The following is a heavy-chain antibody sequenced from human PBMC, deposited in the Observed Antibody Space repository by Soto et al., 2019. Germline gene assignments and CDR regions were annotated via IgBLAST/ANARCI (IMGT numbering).Heavy chain of an antibody. Sequence: GSLRLSCAASGFTFSSYAMTWVRQAPGKGLEWVSSISSSSSYIYYADSVKGRFTISRDNAKNSLYLQMNSLRAEDTAVYYCARDLAGRYYDFWSGPSHYYGMDVWGQGTTVTVS. CDR3: ARDLAGRYYDFWSGPSHYYGMDV. CDR1: GFTFSSYA. D-gene: IGHD3-3*01. J-gene: IGHJ6*02. V-gene: IGHV3-21*01. CDR2: ISSSSSYI.